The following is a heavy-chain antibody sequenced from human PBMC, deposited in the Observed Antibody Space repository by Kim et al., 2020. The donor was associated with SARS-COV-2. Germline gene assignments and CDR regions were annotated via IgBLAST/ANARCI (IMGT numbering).Heavy chain of an antibody. CDR1: GYTFTSYY. D-gene: IGHD3-22*01. V-gene: IGHV1-46*01. CDR3: ARAIVVVITRLGHPEYYFDY. CDR2: INPSGGST. Sequence: ASVKVSCKASGYTFTSYYMHWVRQAPGQGLEWMGIINPSGGSTSYAQKFQGRVTMTRDTSTSTVYMELSSLRSEDTAVYYCARAIVVVITRLGHPEYYFDYWGQGTLVTVSS. J-gene: IGHJ4*02.